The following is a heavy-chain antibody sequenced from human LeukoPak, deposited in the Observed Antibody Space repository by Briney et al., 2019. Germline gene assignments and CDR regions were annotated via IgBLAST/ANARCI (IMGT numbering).Heavy chain of an antibody. V-gene: IGHV4-39*07. CDR2: IYYSGDT. J-gene: IGHJ4*02. Sequence: KPSETLSLTCTVSGGSISSRNYYGGWIRRPPGKGLEWIANIYYSGDTYYNPSLKSRVTISVDTSKNQFSLKLSSVAAADTAVYYCVRDRSRWDLLPFDSWGQGTLVTVSS. CDR3: VRDRSRWDLLPFDS. D-gene: IGHD1-26*01. CDR1: GGSISSRNYY.